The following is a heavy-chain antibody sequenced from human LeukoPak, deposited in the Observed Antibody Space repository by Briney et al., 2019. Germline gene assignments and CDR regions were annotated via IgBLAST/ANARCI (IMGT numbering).Heavy chain of an antibody. V-gene: IGHV3-21*01. CDR3: ARPLMYYYGSETYFWFDP. J-gene: IGHJ5*02. D-gene: IGHD3-10*01. CDR1: GFTFSSYS. Sequence: PGGPLRLSCAASGFTFSSYSMNWVRQAPGKGLEWVSCISSSSSYIYYADSVKGRFTISRDNAKNSLYLQMNSLRAEDTAVYYCARPLMYYYGSETYFWFDPWGQGTLVTVSS. CDR2: ISSSSSYI.